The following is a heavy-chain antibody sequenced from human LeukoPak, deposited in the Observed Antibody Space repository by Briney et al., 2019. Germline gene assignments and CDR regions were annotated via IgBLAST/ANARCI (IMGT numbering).Heavy chain of an antibody. CDR3: ARDFFKVVYYGSGSYSHFDY. CDR1: GFTFSSYW. Sequence: QTGGSLRLSCAASGFTFSSYWMSWVRQAPGKGLEWVANIKQDGSEKYYVGSVKGRFTISRDNAKNSLYLQMNSLRAEDTAVYYCARDFFKVVYYGSGSYSHFDYWGQGTLVTVSS. D-gene: IGHD3-10*01. V-gene: IGHV3-7*01. CDR2: IKQDGSEK. J-gene: IGHJ4*02.